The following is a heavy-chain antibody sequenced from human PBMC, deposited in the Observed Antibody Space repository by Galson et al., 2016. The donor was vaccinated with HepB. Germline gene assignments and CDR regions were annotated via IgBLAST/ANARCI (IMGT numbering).Heavy chain of an antibody. CDR3: ARSIKFGWFDP. CDR2: ISSRSDYI. Sequence: LRLSCAASEFTLSSYSMNWVRQAPGKGLEWVSSISSRSDYIYYADSVKGRFTISRDNAKNSLYLQMNSLRAEDTAAYYCARSIKFGWFDPWGQGTLVTVSS. D-gene: IGHD1-14*01. CDR1: EFTLSSYS. V-gene: IGHV3-21*01. J-gene: IGHJ5*02.